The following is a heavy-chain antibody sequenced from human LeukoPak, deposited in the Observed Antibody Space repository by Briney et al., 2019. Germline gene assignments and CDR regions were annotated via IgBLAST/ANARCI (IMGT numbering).Heavy chain of an antibody. CDR3: ARRRGVEMATFDY. Sequence: ASVKVSCNASGGTFNSYAINWVRQAPGQGLEWMGGIIPIFGTANYAQKFQGRVTIIADESASIAYMEWSSLRSEDTAVYYCARRRGVEMATFDYWGQGTLVTVSS. D-gene: IGHD5-24*01. CDR1: GGTFNSYA. CDR2: IIPIFGTA. V-gene: IGHV1-69*01. J-gene: IGHJ4*02.